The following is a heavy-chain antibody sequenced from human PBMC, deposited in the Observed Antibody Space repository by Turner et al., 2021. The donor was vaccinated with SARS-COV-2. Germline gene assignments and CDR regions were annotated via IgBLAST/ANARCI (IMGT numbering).Heavy chain of an antibody. J-gene: IGHJ4*02. CDR3: AREGRRLGAYDF. V-gene: IGHV3-7*01. CDR2: IKPDGSGE. Sequence: EVQLVESGGGLVQPGGSLRLSCEASGFTFSSYWMNWIRQAPGKGLEWVANIKPDGSGEYYVDSMKGRFTISRDNPKNSLYLQMNSLRAEDTAMYYCAREGRRLGAYDFWGQGTLVTVSS. CDR1: GFTFSSYW. D-gene: IGHD3-10*01.